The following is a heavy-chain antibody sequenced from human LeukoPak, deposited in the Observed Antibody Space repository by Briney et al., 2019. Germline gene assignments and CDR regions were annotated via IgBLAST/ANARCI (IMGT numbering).Heavy chain of an antibody. Sequence: SGGSLRLSCAASGFTLSGYSFSWVRQAPGKGLEWVSSISSRSYLYYTDSVKGRFTFSRDNDKNSLYLQMNSLRAQDTDVSYFARRGAGSGWSIEYWGQRTGVSVSS. D-gene: IGHD6-19*01. CDR3: ARRGAGSGWSIEY. CDR2: ISSRSYL. CDR1: GFTLSGYS. V-gene: IGHV3-21*01. J-gene: IGHJ4*02.